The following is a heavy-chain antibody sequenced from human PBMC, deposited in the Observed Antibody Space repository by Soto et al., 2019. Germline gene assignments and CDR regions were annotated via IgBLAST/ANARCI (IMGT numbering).Heavy chain of an antibody. D-gene: IGHD5-18*01. Sequence: PSETLSLTCTVSGGSISSGDYYWSWIRQPPGKGLEWIGYIYDSGSTSYNPSLKSRVTMSMDTSKTQFSLKLSSVTAADTAVYYCARHRYSYGVYYFDYWGQGTLVTV. CDR2: IYDSGST. CDR3: ARHRYSYGVYYFDY. CDR1: GGSISSGDYY. V-gene: IGHV4-30-4*01. J-gene: IGHJ4*02.